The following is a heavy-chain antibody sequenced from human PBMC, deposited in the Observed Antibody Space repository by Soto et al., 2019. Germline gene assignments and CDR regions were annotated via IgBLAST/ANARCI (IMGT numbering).Heavy chain of an antibody. CDR2: ISAYNGDT. CDR1: GYTLTSYG. CDR3: ATTIGYSYYYYGMDV. D-gene: IGHD5-12*01. J-gene: IGHJ6*02. V-gene: IGHV1-18*01. Sequence: QVQLVQSGAEVTKPGASVKVSCKASGYTLTSYGISWVRQAPGQGLEWMGWISAYNGDTNYAQSLQGSVTMTTDTSTTTAYMELRSLRSDDTAVYYCATTIGYSYYYYGMDVWGQGTTVTVSS.